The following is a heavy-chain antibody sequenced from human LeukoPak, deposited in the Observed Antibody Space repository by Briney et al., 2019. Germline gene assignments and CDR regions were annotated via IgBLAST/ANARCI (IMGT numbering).Heavy chain of an antibody. CDR1: GFIFSGSA. CDR3: TRHVGGGYVFDY. D-gene: IGHD5-12*01. V-gene: IGHV3-73*01. CDR2: IRNKAHNYAT. Sequence: PGGSLRLSCAASGFIFSGSAMHWVRQASGKGPEWVGRIRNKAHNYATAYAASVKGRFTISRDDSKNTAYLQMNRLKSEDTAVYYCTRHVGGGYVFDYWGQGTLVTVSS. J-gene: IGHJ4*02.